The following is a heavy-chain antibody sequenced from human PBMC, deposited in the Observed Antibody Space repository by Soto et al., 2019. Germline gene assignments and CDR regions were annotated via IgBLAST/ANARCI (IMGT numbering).Heavy chain of an antibody. J-gene: IGHJ4*02. CDR3: TRETAMNGYGDYTLDC. V-gene: IGHV3-72*01. CDR1: GFSFSDHY. CDR2: IRNKANSYTT. D-gene: IGHD4-17*01. Sequence: PGGSLRLSCAASGFSFSDHYMDWVRRAPGRGLEWVGRIRNKANSYTTQYAASVKDRFSISRDESKKSLYLQMNSLKTEDTAVYYCTRETAMNGYGDYTLDCWGQGTLVTVSS.